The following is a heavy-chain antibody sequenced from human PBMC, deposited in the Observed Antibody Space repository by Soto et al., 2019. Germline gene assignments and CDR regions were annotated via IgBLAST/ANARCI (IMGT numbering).Heavy chain of an antibody. CDR1: GGSISSSGYY. V-gene: IGHV4-39*01. Sequence: QLQLQESGPGLVKPSETLSLTCTVSGGSISSSGYYWGWIRQPPGKGLEWIGSIYYSGSTYYNPSLKSRVTISVDTSKNQFSLKLSSVTAADTAVYYCARYTGYYGMDVWGQGTTVTVSS. D-gene: IGHD1-26*01. J-gene: IGHJ6*02. CDR3: ARYTGYYGMDV. CDR2: IYYSGST.